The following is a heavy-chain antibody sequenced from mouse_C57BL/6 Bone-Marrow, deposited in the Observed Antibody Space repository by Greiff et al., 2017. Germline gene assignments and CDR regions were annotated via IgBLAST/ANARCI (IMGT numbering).Heavy chain of an antibody. CDR1: GFTFSSYA. J-gene: IGHJ1*03. V-gene: IGHV5-9-1*02. CDR3: TREGDYYGSRRYFDV. Sequence: DVMLVESGEGLVKPGGSLKLSCAASGFTFSSYAMSWVRQTPEKRLEWVAYISSGGDYIYYADTVKGRFTISRDNARNTLYLQMSSLKSEDTAMYYCTREGDYYGSRRYFDVWGTGTTVTVSS. CDR2: ISSGGDYI. D-gene: IGHD1-1*01.